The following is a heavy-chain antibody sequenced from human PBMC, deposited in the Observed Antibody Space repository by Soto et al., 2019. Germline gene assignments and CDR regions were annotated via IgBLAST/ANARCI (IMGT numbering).Heavy chain of an antibody. J-gene: IGHJ6*02. D-gene: IGHD3-22*01. CDR2: ISAYNGNT. CDR3: ARFPGGNYYDSSTNYYYYYGMDV. Sequence: ASVKVSCKASGYTFTSYGISRVRQAPGQGLEWMGWISAYNGNTNYAQKLQGRVTMTTDTSTSTAYMELRSLRSDDTAVYYCARFPGGNYYDSSTNYYYYYGMDVWGQGTTVTVSS. V-gene: IGHV1-18*01. CDR1: GYTFTSYG.